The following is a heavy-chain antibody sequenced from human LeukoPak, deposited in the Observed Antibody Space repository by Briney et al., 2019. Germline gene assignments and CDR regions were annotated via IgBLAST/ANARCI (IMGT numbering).Heavy chain of an antibody. J-gene: IGHJ5*02. Sequence: SETLSLTCTVSGGSISSSTYHWGWIRQPPGKGLEWIGSIYYSGSTYNNASLQSRVTISQDTSKNQFSLKLSSVTAADTAVYYCARWCSNKGWFDPWGQGTLVTVSS. CDR1: GGSISSSTYH. CDR2: IYYSGST. V-gene: IGHV4-39*07. D-gene: IGHD2-8*01. CDR3: ARWCSNKGWFDP.